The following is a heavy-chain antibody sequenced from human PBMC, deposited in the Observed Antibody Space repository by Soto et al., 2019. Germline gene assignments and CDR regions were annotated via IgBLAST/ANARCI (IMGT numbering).Heavy chain of an antibody. CDR1: GGSFSGYY. V-gene: IGHV4-34*01. J-gene: IGHJ5*02. CDR2: INHSGST. D-gene: IGHD2-15*01. Sequence: QVQLQQWGAGLLKPSETLSLTCAVYGGSFSGYYWSWIRQPSGKGLEWIGEINHSGSTNYNPSLKSRVTIPVDTSKNQFSLKLSSVTAADTAVYYCARVKVVVVAARKNWFDPWGQGTLVTVSS. CDR3: ARVKVVVVAARKNWFDP.